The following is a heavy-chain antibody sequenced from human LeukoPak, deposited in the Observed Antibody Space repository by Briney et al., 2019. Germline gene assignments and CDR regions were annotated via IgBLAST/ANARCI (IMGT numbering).Heavy chain of an antibody. D-gene: IGHD1-26*01. CDR1: GFTFSTYE. V-gene: IGHV3-48*03. Sequence: GGSLRLSCAASGFTFSTYEMNWVRQAPGKGLEWVSYISISGSTIYYADSVKGRFTISRDNAKNSLYLQMNSLRAEDTAVYYCARTSYSGSYGLVDYRGQGTLVTVSS. CDR3: ARTSYSGSYGLVDY. CDR2: ISISGSTI. J-gene: IGHJ4*02.